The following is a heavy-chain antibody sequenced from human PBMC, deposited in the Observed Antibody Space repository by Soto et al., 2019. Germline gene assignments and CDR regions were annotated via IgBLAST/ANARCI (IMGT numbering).Heavy chain of an antibody. J-gene: IGHJ4*02. V-gene: IGHV4-34*01. Sequence: QVHLQQWGAGLLKPSETLSLTCAVYGGSFSGYYWTWIRQPPEKGLEWIGDINHGGSTNYNPSLKSRVTISVDTSKNQFSLNLSSVTAADTAVYYCARGYGSGRFYYWGQGALVTVSS. CDR2: INHGGST. CDR1: GGSFSGYY. CDR3: ARGYGSGRFYY. D-gene: IGHD3-10*01.